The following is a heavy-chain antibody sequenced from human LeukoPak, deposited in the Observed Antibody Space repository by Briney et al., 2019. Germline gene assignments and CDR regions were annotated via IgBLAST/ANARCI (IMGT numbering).Heavy chain of an antibody. Sequence: ASVKVSCKASGYTFTSYDINWVRQATGQGLEWMGWMNPNSGNTGYAQKFQGRVTMTRNTSISTAYMELSSLRSEDTAVYYCARVWSRNVLRYFDWLSKTGGYFDFWGQGTLVTVSS. CDR3: ARVWSRNVLRYFDWLSKTGGYFDF. V-gene: IGHV1-8*01. D-gene: IGHD3-9*01. CDR2: MNPNSGNT. CDR1: GYTFTSYD. J-gene: IGHJ4*02.